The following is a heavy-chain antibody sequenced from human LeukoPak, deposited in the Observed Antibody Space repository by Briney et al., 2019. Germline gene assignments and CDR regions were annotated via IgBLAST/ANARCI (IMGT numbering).Heavy chain of an antibody. CDR3: ARSRIAARPDEFDY. V-gene: IGHV4-39*02. Sequence: SETLSLTCAVSGGSISSRSYYWGWIRQPPGRGLEWIGSIYYSASTYHNPSLKSRVTISVDTSKNHFSLKLSSVTAADTAVYYCARSRIAARPDEFDYWGQGTLVTVSS. D-gene: IGHD6-6*01. J-gene: IGHJ4*02. CDR2: IYYSAST. CDR1: GGSISSRSYY.